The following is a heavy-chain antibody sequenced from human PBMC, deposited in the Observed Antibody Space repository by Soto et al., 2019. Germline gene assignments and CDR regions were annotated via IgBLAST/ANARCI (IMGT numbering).Heavy chain of an antibody. CDR2: AHHSGRT. CDR1: GDSMTSSNW. CDR3: ARSEATALDY. J-gene: IGHJ4*02. Sequence: SETLSLTCTVSGDSMTSSNWWNWVRQPPGKGLEWIGEAHHSGRTNYNPSLRSRVTISVDKSQNHFSLQLTSVTAADTAVYYCARSEATALDYWGRGTWSPSPQ. V-gene: IGHV4-4*02.